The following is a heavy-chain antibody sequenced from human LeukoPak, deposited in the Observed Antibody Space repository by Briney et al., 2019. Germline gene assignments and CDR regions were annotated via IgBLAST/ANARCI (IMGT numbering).Heavy chain of an antibody. CDR2: IWYDGSNK. V-gene: IGHV3-33*01. D-gene: IGHD6-19*01. CDR1: GFTFSSYG. CDR3: ARDAYSSGWSEPGLLDY. Sequence: GGSLRLSCAASGFTFSSYGMHWVRQAPGKGLEWVAVIWYDGSNKYYADSVKGRFTISRDNSKNTLYLQMNSLRAEDTAVYYCARDAYSSGWSEPGLLDYWGQGTLVTVSS. J-gene: IGHJ4*02.